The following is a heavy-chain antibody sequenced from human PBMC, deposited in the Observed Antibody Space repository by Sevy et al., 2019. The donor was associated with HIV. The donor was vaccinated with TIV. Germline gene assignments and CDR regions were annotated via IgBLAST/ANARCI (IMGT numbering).Heavy chain of an antibody. J-gene: IGHJ6*02. Sequence: GGSLRLSCAASGFTFSSYWMSWVRQAPGKGLEWAANIKQDGSEKYYVDSVKGRFTISRDNAKNSLYLQMNSLRAEDTAVYYCARALGPAAKYYYYYGMDVWGQGTTVTVSS. CDR2: IKQDGSEK. CDR1: GFTFSSYW. CDR3: ARALGPAAKYYYYYGMDV. V-gene: IGHV3-7*01. D-gene: IGHD2-2*01.